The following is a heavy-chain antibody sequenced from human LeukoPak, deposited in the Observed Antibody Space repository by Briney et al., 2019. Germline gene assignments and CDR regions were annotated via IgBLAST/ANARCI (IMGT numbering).Heavy chain of an antibody. CDR3: ARGITAPWYFDL. CDR1: GGSISSDY. Sequence: PSDTLSLTCTVSGGSISSDYWSWIRQPAGKGLEWIGRIYTSGSTNYSPSLKSRVTMSVDTSKNQFSLKLRSVTAADTAVYYCARGITAPWYFDLWGRGTLVTVSS. V-gene: IGHV4-4*07. CDR2: IYTSGST. D-gene: IGHD6-13*01. J-gene: IGHJ2*01.